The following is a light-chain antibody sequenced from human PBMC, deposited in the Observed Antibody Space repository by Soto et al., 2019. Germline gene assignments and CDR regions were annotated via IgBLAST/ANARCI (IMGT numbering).Light chain of an antibody. CDR1: QSVSSNY. CDR2: RAS. V-gene: IGKV3-20*01. J-gene: IGKJ1*01. Sequence: EIVLTQSPGTLSLSPGERATLSCRASQSVSSNYLAWYQQKPGQAPRLLIYRASSRATGIPDRFSGSGSGTDFTLTISRLEPEEFAVYYCQQYNNWPRTFGQGTKVDIK. CDR3: QQYNNWPRT.